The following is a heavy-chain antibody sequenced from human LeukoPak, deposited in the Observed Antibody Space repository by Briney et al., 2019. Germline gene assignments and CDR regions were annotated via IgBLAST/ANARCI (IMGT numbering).Heavy chain of an antibody. CDR3: ALFSSSGSYLPPFDY. CDR1: GGSITSTSISSSNYY. Sequence: SETLSLTCTVSGGSITSTSISSSNYYWAWIRQPPGKGLEWIGEINHSGSTTYNPSLKSRVTMSLDTSKNQFSLKVNSVTIADTAVYYCALFSSSGSYLPPFDYWGQGTLVTVSS. D-gene: IGHD3-22*01. J-gene: IGHJ4*02. CDR2: INHSGST. V-gene: IGHV4-39*07.